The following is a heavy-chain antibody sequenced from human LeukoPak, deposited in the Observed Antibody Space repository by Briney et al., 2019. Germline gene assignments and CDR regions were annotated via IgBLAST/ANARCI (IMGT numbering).Heavy chain of an antibody. V-gene: IGHV1-2*06. D-gene: IGHD6-19*01. J-gene: IGHJ3*02. CDR3: ARQRSGWSYDAFDI. CDR1: GYTFTGYH. Sequence: ASVKVSCKASGYTFTGYHMHWVRQAPGQGLEWMGRINPNSGGTTYAQKFQGRVTMTRDTSISTAYMELSRLTSDATAVFYCARQRSGWSYDAFDIWGQGTMVTVSS. CDR2: INPNSGGT.